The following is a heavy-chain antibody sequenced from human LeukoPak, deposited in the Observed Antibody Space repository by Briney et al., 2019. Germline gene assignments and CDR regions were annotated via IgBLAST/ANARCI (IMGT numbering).Heavy chain of an antibody. Sequence: GGSLRLSCAASGFTFRTYGMHWVRQAPGKGLEWVTLISYDGSNKYYADSVQGRFTISRDNSKNTLYLQMISLRAEDTAVYYCAKEMKPWMHFDYWGQGTLVTVSS. V-gene: IGHV3-30*18. J-gene: IGHJ4*02. CDR2: ISYDGSNK. CDR1: GFTFRTYG. CDR3: AKEMKPWMHFDY. D-gene: IGHD5-12*01.